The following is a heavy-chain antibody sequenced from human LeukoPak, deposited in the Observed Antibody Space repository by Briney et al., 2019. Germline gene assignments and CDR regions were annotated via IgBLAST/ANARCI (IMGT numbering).Heavy chain of an antibody. D-gene: IGHD1-7*01. CDR3: ATGQLRIPVYYYGMDV. V-gene: IGHV1-24*01. Sequence: GASVKVSSKVSGYTLTELSMHWVRQAPGKGLEWMGGFDPEDGETIYAQKFQGRVTMTEDTSTDTAYMELSSLRSEDTAVYYCATGQLRIPVYYYGMDVWGQGTTVTVSS. J-gene: IGHJ6*02. CDR2: FDPEDGET. CDR1: GYTLTELS.